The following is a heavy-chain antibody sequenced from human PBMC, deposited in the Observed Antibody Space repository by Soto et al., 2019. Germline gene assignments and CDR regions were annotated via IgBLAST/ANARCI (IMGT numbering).Heavy chain of an antibody. J-gene: IGHJ3*02. CDR1: GFTFSSYS. V-gene: IGHV3-21*01. CDR3: ARVAEGTNTIRWFGELYDAFDI. D-gene: IGHD3-10*01. CDR2: ISSSSSYI. Sequence: GGSLRLSCAASGFTFSSYSMNWVRQAPGKGLEWVSSISSSSSYIYYADSVKGRFTISRDNAKNSLYLQMNSLRAEDTAVYYCARVAEGTNTIRWFGELYDAFDIWGQGTMVTVSS.